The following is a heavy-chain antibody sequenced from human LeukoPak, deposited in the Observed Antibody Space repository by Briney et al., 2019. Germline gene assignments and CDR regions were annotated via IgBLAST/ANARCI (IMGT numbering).Heavy chain of an antibody. CDR1: GFTLSSYS. CDR3: AGEYCSSTSCPKLNWFDP. V-gene: IGHV3-48*01. J-gene: IGHJ5*02. D-gene: IGHD2-2*01. CDR2: SSSSSSTK. Sequence: PGGSLRLSCAVSGFTLSSYSMNWVRQAPGKGLEWVSYSSSSSSTKYYADSAKGRFTISRDNATNSLYLQMNSLRAEDTAVYYCAGEYCSSTSCPKLNWFDPWGQGTLVTVSS.